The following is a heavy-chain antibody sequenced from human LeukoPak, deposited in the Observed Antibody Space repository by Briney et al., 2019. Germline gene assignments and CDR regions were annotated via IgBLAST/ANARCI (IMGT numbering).Heavy chain of an antibody. CDR1: GYTFTSYD. CDR3: ARVKYGARIGRYFDY. Sequence: ASVKVSCKASGYTFTSYDINWVRQAPGQGLEWMGWINPNSGGTNYAQKFQGRVTMTRDTSISTAYMELSRLRSDDTAVYYCARVKYGARIGRYFDYWGQGTLVTVSS. V-gene: IGHV1-2*02. J-gene: IGHJ4*02. CDR2: INPNSGGT. D-gene: IGHD1-26*01.